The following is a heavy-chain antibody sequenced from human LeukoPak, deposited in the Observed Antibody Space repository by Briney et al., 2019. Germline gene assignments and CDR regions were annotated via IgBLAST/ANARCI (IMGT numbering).Heavy chain of an antibody. CDR2: INHSGST. Sequence: SETLSLTCAVYGGSFSGYYWSWIRQPPGKGLEWIGEINHSGSTNYNPSLESRVTISVDTSKNQFSLKLSSVTAADTAVYYCARRITGIAVAGKRGYYFDYWGQGTLVTVSS. D-gene: IGHD6-19*01. CDR1: GGSFSGYY. CDR3: ARRITGIAVAGKRGYYFDY. J-gene: IGHJ4*02. V-gene: IGHV4-34*01.